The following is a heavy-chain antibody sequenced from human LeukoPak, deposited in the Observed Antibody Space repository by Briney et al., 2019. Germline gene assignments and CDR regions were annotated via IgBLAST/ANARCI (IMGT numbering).Heavy chain of an antibody. CDR2: IRSKAYGGTT. CDR1: GFTFGDYA. D-gene: IGHD3-22*01. CDR3: TRGVEYYYDSSGYYDY. Sequence: PGGSLGLSCTASGFTFGDYAMSWFRQAPGKGLEWVGFIRSKAYGGTTEYAASVKGRFTISRDDSKSIAYLQMNSLKTEDTAVYYCTRGVEYYYDSSGYYDYWGQGTLVTVSS. V-gene: IGHV3-49*03. J-gene: IGHJ4*02.